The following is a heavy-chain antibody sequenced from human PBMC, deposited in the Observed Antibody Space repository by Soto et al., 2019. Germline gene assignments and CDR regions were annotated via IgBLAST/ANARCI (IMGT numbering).Heavy chain of an antibody. V-gene: IGHV4-39*01. CDR3: ARRDGSGGIMDV. J-gene: IGHJ6*03. D-gene: IGHD3-10*01. CDR1: GGSISSSSYY. CDR2: IYYSGST. Sequence: PEETLSLTCTVSGGSISSSSYYWGWIRQPPGKGLEWIGSIYYSGSTYYNPSLKSRVTISVDTSKNQFSLKLSSVTAADTAGYYCARRDGSGGIMDVWGKGTTVTVSS.